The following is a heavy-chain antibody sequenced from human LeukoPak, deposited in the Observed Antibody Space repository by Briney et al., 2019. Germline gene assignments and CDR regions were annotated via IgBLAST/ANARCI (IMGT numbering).Heavy chain of an antibody. V-gene: IGHV4-39*01. CDR1: GGSISSSSYY. Sequence: SETLSLTCTVSGGSISSSSYYWGWIRQPPGKGLEWIGSIYYSGSTYYNPSLKSRVTISVDTSKNQFSLKLSSVTAADTAVYYCARVKGSYSSDYWGQGTLVTVSS. D-gene: IGHD2-15*01. CDR2: IYYSGST. J-gene: IGHJ4*02. CDR3: ARVKGSYSSDY.